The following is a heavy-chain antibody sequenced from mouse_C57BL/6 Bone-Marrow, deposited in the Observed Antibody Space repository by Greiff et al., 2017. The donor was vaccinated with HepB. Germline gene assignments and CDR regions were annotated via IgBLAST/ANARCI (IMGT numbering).Heavy chain of an antibody. D-gene: IGHD2-3*01. J-gene: IGHJ4*01. CDR1: GFTFSNYW. Sequence: EVMLVESGGGLVQPGGSMKLSCVASGFTFSNYWMNWVRQSPEKGLEWVAQIRLKSDNYATHYAESVKGRFTISRDDSKSSVYLQMNNLRAEDTGIYYCTVYDGLNYAMDYWGQGTSVTVSS. CDR2: IRLKSDNYAT. CDR3: TVYDGLNYAMDY. V-gene: IGHV6-3*01.